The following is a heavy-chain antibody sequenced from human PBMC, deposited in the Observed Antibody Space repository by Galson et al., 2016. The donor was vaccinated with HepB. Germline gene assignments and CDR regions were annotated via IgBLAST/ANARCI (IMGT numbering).Heavy chain of an antibody. J-gene: IGHJ3*02. D-gene: IGHD6-13*01. CDR3: ARVRVTWYACDAFDI. CDR2: VTTDESYT. CDR1: GFTFSTYW. V-gene: IGHV3-74*01. Sequence: SLRLSCAASGFTFSTYWMHWVCQGPGKGLEWVARVTTDESYTSYGNSVRDRFTISRDNAKNTVYLQMNSLRAEDTAVYYCARVRVTWYACDAFDIWGHGTQVTVSS.